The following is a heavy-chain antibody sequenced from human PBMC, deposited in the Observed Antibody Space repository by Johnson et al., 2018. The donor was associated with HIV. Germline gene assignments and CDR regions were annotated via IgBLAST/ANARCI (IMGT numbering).Heavy chain of an antibody. J-gene: IGHJ3*02. CDR1: GFTVSSNY. D-gene: IGHD1-26*01. CDR3: ARVWEGAFDI. V-gene: IGHV3-53*01. Sequence: GQLVESGGGLIQPGGSLRLSCAASGFTVSSNYMSWVRQAPGRGLEWVSVIYSGGNTYYADSVKGRFTISRENAKNSLYLQMNSLRAGDTAVYYCARVWEGAFDIWGQGTMVTVSS. CDR2: IYSGGNT.